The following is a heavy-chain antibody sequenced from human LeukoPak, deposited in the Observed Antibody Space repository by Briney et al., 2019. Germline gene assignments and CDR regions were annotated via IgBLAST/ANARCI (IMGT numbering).Heavy chain of an antibody. D-gene: IGHD1-1*01. V-gene: IGHV3-21*01. CDR2: ISSSSSYI. Sequence: PGGSLRLSCTASGFTFGDYSMNWVRQAPGKGLEWVSSISSSSSYIYYADSVKGRFTISRDNAKNSLYLQMNSLRAEDTAVYYCARGSSLVQDAFDIWGQGTMVTVSS. CDR1: GFTFGDYS. CDR3: ARGSSLVQDAFDI. J-gene: IGHJ3*02.